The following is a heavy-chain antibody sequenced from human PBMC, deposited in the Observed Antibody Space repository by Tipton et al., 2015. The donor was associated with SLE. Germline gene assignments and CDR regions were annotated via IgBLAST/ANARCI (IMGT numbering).Heavy chain of an antibody. V-gene: IGHV1-18*01. CDR3: ARVCAYHDSTGYCLFDY. CDR1: GYTFNTYG. CDR2: ISAYNGNT. J-gene: IGHJ4*02. D-gene: IGHD3-22*01. Sequence: QVQLVQSGAEVKKPGASVKVSCKASGYTFNTYGISWVRQAPGQGLEWMGWISAYNGNTNYAQKFQGRVTMTTEKSASTAYMDLRSLRSDDTAVYYCARVCAYHDSTGYCLFDYWGQGTLVTVSS.